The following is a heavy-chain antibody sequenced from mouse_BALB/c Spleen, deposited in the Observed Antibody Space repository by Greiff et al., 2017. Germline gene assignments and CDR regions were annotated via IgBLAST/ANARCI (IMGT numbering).Heavy chain of an antibody. CDR1: GFNIKDYY. J-gene: IGHJ3*01. CDR3: NAGTTATAWFAD. Sequence: VQLKESGAELVRSGASVKLSCTASGFNIKDYYMHWVKQRPEQGLEWIGWIDPENGDTEYAPKFQGKATMTADTSSNTAYLQLSSLTSEDTAVYCCNAGTTATAWFADWGQGTLVTVSA. D-gene: IGHD1-2*01. CDR2: IDPENGDT. V-gene: IGHV14-4*02.